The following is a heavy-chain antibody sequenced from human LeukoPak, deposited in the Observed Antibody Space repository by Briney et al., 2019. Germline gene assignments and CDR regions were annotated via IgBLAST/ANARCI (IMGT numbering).Heavy chain of an antibody. CDR2: ISSSSSTYI. CDR1: GFALSRYN. J-gene: IGHJ6*02. V-gene: IGHV3-21*01. Sequence: GGSLRLSCAASGFALSRYNINWVRQAPGKGLEWVSSISSSSSTYIYYADSLKGRFTVSRDNAKNSLSLQMNSLRAEDTAVYYCARDLSHTEDHCYGLDVWGQGTTVTVSS. CDR3: ARDLSHTEDHCYGLDV.